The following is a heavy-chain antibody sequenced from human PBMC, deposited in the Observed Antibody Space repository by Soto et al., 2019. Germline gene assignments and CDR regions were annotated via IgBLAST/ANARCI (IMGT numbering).Heavy chain of an antibody. CDR3: AKDSFAYCGGDCYSYYYGMDV. CDR1: GFTFSSYA. Sequence: GGSLRLSCAASGFTFSSYAMSWVRQAPGKGLEWVSAISGSGGSTYYADSVKGRFTISRDNSKNTLYLQMNSLRAEDTAVYYCAKDSFAYCGGDCYSYYYGMDVWGQGTTVTVSS. CDR2: ISGSGGST. V-gene: IGHV3-23*01. D-gene: IGHD2-21*02. J-gene: IGHJ6*02.